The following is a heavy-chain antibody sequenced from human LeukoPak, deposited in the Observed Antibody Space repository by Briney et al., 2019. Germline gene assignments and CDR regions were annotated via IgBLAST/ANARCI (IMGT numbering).Heavy chain of an antibody. V-gene: IGHV4-34*01. CDR3: AGGTRYGYSSSWSAALRY. D-gene: IGHD6-13*01. CDR2: INHSGST. J-gene: IGHJ4*02. CDR1: GGSFSGYY. Sequence: SETLSLTCAVYGGSFSGYYWSWIRQRPGKGLEWIGEINHSGSTNYNPSLKSRVTISVDTSKNQFSLKLSSVTAADTAVYYCAGGTRYGYSSSWSAALRYWGQGTLVTVSS.